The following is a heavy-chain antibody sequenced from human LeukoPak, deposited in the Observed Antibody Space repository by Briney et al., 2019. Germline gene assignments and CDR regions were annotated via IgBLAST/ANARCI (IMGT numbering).Heavy chain of an antibody. V-gene: IGHV3-21*01. Sequence: GGSLRLSCAASGFTFSSYSMNWVRQAPGKGLEWVSSISSSSSYIYYADSVKGRFTISRDNAKNSLYLQMNSLRAEDTAVYYCAREEWLLRGGFDYWGQGTLVTVSS. CDR3: AREEWLLRGGFDY. CDR2: ISSSSSYI. CDR1: GFTFSSYS. J-gene: IGHJ4*02. D-gene: IGHD3-3*01.